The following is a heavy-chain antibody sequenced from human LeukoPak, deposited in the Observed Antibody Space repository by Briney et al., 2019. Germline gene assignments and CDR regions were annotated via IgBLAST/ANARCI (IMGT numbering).Heavy chain of an antibody. J-gene: IGHJ4*02. CDR1: GYTFTSYY. V-gene: IGHV1-46*01. D-gene: IGHD3-22*01. Sequence: ASVKVSCKASGYTFTSYYMHWVRQAPGQGLEWMGIINPSGGSTSYAQKFQGRVTMTRDTSTSTVYMELSSLRSEDTAVYYCAKGRRPITMIVVAFDYWGQGTLVTVSS. CDR2: INPSGGST. CDR3: AKGRRPITMIVVAFDY.